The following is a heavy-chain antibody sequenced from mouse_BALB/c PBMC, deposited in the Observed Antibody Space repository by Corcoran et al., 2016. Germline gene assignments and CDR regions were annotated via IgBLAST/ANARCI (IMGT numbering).Heavy chain of an antibody. CDR2: INTYTGEP. J-gene: IGHJ4*01. Sequence: QNQLGQSGPELKKPGETVKISCKASGYTFTNYGMNWVKQSPGKGLKWMGWINTYTGEPTYADDFKGRFAFSFETSASTAYLQINNLKNEDMATYFCARAPLAYYAMDYLGQGSSVTVSS. CDR3: ARAPLAYYAMDY. V-gene: IGHV9-1*02. CDR1: GYTFTNYG.